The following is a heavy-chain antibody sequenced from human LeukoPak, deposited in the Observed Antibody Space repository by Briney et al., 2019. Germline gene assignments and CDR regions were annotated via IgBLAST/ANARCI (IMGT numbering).Heavy chain of an antibody. D-gene: IGHD3-16*01. V-gene: IGHV3-21*01. CDR3: ARDHGGAKEDYYFDY. CDR1: GLTFSSYS. Sequence: GGSLRLSCAASGLTFSSYSMNWVRQAPGKGLEWVSSISSSSSYIYYADSVKGRFTISRDNAKNSLYLQMNSLRAEDTAVYYCARDHGGAKEDYYFDYWGQGTLVTVSS. J-gene: IGHJ4*02. CDR2: ISSSSSYI.